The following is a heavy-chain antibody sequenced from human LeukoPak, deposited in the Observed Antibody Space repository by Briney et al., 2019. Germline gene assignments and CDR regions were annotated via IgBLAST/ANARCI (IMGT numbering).Heavy chain of an antibody. V-gene: IGHV4-34*01. Sequence: SETLSLTCAVYGGSFSGYYWSWIRQPPGKGLEWIGEINHSGSTNYNPSLKSRVTISVDTSKNQFSLKLSSVTAADTAVYYCASSPYFDWKYTAIDYWGQGTLVTVSS. CDR2: INHSGST. CDR1: GGSFSGYY. D-gene: IGHD3-9*01. J-gene: IGHJ4*02. CDR3: ASSPYFDWKYTAIDY.